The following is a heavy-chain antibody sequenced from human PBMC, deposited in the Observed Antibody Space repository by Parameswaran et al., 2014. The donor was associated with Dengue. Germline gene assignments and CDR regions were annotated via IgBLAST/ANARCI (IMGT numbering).Heavy chain of an antibody. Sequence: VRQAPGKGLEWVSSISSSSSYIYYADSVKGRFTISRDNAKNSLYLQMNSLRAEDTAVYYCARGIYCSSTSCYANDAFDIWGQGTMVTVSS. CDR2: ISSSSSYI. J-gene: IGHJ3*02. CDR3: ARGIYCSSTSCYANDAFDI. D-gene: IGHD2-2*01. V-gene: IGHV3-21*01.